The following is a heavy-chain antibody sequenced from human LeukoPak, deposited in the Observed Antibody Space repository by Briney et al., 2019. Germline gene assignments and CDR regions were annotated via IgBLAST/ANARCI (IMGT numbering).Heavy chain of an antibody. D-gene: IGHD2-2*01. J-gene: IGHJ4*02. CDR1: GDSISSSSYF. Sequence: NPSETLSLTCTVSGDSISSSSYFWGWIRQPPGKGLEWIGSIYYTGSTYYNPSLKSRVTMSVDTSKNQFSLKVSSVTAADTAVYYCAREEKNIVVVPTAIKKDYWGQGTLVTVSS. CDR2: IYYTGST. V-gene: IGHV4-39*02. CDR3: AREEKNIVVVPTAIKKDY.